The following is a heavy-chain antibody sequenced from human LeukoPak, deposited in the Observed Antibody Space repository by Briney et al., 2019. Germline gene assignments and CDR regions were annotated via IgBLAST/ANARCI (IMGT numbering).Heavy chain of an antibody. CDR2: IYYSGST. Sequence: SETLSLTCTVSGGSISSFYWSWIRQPPGKGLDWIGNIYYSGSTNYNPSLKSRVTISVDTSKNQFSLKLSSVTAADTAVYYCARGEGHGSYYFDFWGQGTLVTVSS. CDR1: GGSISSFY. CDR3: ARGEGHGSYYFDF. J-gene: IGHJ4*02. V-gene: IGHV4-59*01. D-gene: IGHD1-26*01.